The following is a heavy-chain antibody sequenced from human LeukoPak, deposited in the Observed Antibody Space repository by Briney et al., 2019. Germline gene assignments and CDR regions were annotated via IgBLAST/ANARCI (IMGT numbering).Heavy chain of an antibody. CDR3: ARAGIVGAN. J-gene: IGHJ4*02. V-gene: IGHV3-74*01. CDR2: INSEGSST. D-gene: IGHD1-26*01. Sequence: GGSLRLSCAASGFTFSSYWMHWVRHAPGKGLVWVSRINSEGSSTSYADSVKGRFTISIDNAKNTLYLQMNSLRAEDTAVYYCARAGIVGANWGQGTLVTVSS. CDR1: GFTFSSYW.